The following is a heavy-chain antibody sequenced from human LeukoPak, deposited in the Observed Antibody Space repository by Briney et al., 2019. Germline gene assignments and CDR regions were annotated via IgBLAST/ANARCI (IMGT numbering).Heavy chain of an antibody. CDR2: ISAYNGNT. CDR3: ARALLSVAAVDFDY. J-gene: IGHJ4*02. CDR1: GYTFTSYG. V-gene: IGHV1-18*01. Sequence: GASVKVSCKASGYTFTSYGISWVRQAPGQGLEWMGWISAYNGNTNYGQKLQGRVTMTKDTSTSTAYMELRSLRSDDTAVYYCARALLSVAAVDFDYWGQGTLVTVSS. D-gene: IGHD6-13*01.